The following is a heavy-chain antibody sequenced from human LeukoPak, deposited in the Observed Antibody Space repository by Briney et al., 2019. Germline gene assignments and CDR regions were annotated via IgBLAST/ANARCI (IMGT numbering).Heavy chain of an antibody. Sequence: SETLSLTCTVSGGSISSGGYYWSWIRQHPGKGLEWIGYIYYSGSTYYNPSLKSRVSISVDTSKNQFSLKLNSVTAADTAVYYCAREGDCSGGSCYDAARAFDIWGQGTMVTVSS. V-gene: IGHV4-31*03. CDR3: AREGDCSGGSCYDAARAFDI. CDR2: IYYSGST. D-gene: IGHD2-15*01. CDR1: GGSISSGGYY. J-gene: IGHJ3*02.